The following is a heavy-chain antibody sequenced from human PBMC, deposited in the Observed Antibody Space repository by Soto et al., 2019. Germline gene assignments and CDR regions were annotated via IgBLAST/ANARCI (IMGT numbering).Heavy chain of an antibody. CDR1: GFTFSSYG. V-gene: IGHV3-33*01. Sequence: VGSRRLSCAAAGFTFSSYGMHWVRQAPGKGLEWVAVIWYDGSNKYYADSVKGRFTISRDNSKNTLYLQMNSLRAEDTAVYYCARDSGRFLEWLSHFDYWGQGTLVTVYS. D-gene: IGHD3-3*01. J-gene: IGHJ4*02. CDR3: ARDSGRFLEWLSHFDY. CDR2: IWYDGSNK.